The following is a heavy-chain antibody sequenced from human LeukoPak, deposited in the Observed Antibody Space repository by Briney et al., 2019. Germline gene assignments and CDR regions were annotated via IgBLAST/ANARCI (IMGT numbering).Heavy chain of an antibody. D-gene: IGHD6-19*01. Sequence: GGSLRLSCAASGFTFDKIWMNWARQAPGKGLEWMANINPDGSEQYYVDSVKGRFTISRDNAKNSLYLQMNSLRAADTAVYYCARGFEAGYSSGWSFWFDPWGQGTLVTVSS. V-gene: IGHV3-7*01. CDR1: GFTFDKIW. CDR2: INPDGSEQ. CDR3: ARGFEAGYSSGWSFWFDP. J-gene: IGHJ5*02.